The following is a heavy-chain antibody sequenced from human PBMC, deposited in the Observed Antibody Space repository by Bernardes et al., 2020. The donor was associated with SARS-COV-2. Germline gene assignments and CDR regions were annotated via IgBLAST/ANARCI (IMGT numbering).Heavy chain of an antibody. Sequence: SETLSLTCTVSGGSFSSHYWSWIRQSPGPGLAWIGYISHTGRTNYHPSLKSRVTMSADTSKNQFSLTLTSVTVADTGVYYCAERGGGYWGQGSLVTVSS. CDR3: AERGGGY. D-gene: IGHD3-10*01. V-gene: IGHV4-59*11. J-gene: IGHJ4*02. CDR1: GGSFSSHY. CDR2: ISHTGRT.